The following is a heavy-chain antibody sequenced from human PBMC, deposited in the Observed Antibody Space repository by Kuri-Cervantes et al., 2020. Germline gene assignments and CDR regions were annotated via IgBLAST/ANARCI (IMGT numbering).Heavy chain of an antibody. Sequence: GSLRLSCTISGGSISGNYWSWIRQPPGKGLEWIGHIYSSGSTSYNLSLKSRVTISVDTSKNQFSLKLSSVTAADTAVYYRARARYYDSSGYSVGPNWYFDLWGRGTLVTVSS. V-gene: IGHV4-59*01. D-gene: IGHD3-22*01. J-gene: IGHJ2*01. CDR1: GGSISGNY. CDR2: IYSSGST. CDR3: ARARYYDSSGYSVGPNWYFDL.